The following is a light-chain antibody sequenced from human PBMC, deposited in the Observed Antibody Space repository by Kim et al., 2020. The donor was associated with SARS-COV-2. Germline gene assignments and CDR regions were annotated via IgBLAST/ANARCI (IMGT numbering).Light chain of an antibody. J-gene: IGLJ2*01. Sequence: QSALTQPASVSGSPGQSITISCTGTSSDVGSYNLVSWYQQHPGKAPKLMIYEVSKRPSGVSNRFSGSKSGNTASLTISGLQAEDEADYYCCSYAGYSTLEVFGGGTQLTVL. CDR3: CSYAGYSTLEV. CDR2: EVS. V-gene: IGLV2-23*02. CDR1: SSDVGSYNL.